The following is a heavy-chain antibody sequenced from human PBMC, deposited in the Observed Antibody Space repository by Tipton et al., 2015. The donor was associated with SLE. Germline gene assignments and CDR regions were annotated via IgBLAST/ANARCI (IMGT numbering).Heavy chain of an antibody. J-gene: IGHJ6*03. CDR1: GYSVSSRNF. CDR3: ARGLLYSSTHYYYYYYMDV. D-gene: IGHD6-13*01. Sequence: TLSLTCAVSGYSVSSRNFWGWIRQPPGKGLKWIAYFYYSGGTYYNPSLKSRVPMSVDTSKNQFSLKLSSVTAADTAVYYCARGLLYSSTHYYYYYYMDVWGKGTTVTVSS. V-gene: IGHV4-28*03. CDR2: FYYSGGT.